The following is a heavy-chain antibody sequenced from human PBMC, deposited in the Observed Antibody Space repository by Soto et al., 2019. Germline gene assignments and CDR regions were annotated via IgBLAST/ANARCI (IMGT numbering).Heavy chain of an antibody. Sequence: SETLSLTCAAHNGSFTDYFWTWIRQSPGRGLEWIGEINHRGGATYNPSLRSRVTISIDTSKNHFSLSLRSLTAVDTAVYYCVARGMTYDCLSGPHTFDPWGDGTLVTVAS. CDR3: VARGMTYDCLSGPHTFDP. V-gene: IGHV4-34*01. D-gene: IGHD3-3*01. CDR2: INHRGGA. J-gene: IGHJ5*02. CDR1: NGSFTDYF.